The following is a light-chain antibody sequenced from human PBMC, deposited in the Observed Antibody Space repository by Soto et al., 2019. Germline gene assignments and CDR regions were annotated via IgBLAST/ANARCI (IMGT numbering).Light chain of an antibody. Sequence: QSALTQPASVSGSPGQSITISCTGTSSDVGGYNHVSWYQKHPGKAAKLMIYDVSDRPSGISNRFSGSKSGNTASLTISGLQAEDEADYYCSSYTSSTTSVLFGGGTKLTVL. J-gene: IGLJ2*01. CDR3: SSYTSSTTSVL. CDR2: DVS. V-gene: IGLV2-14*01. CDR1: SSDVGGYNH.